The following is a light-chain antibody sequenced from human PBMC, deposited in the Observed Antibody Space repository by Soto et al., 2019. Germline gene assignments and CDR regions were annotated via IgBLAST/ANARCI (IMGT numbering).Light chain of an antibody. J-gene: IGLJ1*01. CDR1: SSDVGCYSL. V-gene: IGLV2-23*01. CDR3: CSYAGNSWD. CDR2: EGS. Sequence: QSALTQPASVSGSPGQSITISCTGTSSDVGCYSLVSWYQQHPGKAPKLMIYEGSKRPSGVSNRFSGSKSGNTASLTISGLQAEDESDYYCCSYAGNSWDFGTGTKLTV.